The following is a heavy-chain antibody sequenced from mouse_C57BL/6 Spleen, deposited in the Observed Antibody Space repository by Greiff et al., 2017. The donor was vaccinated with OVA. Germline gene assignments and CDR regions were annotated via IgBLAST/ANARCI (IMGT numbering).Heavy chain of an antibody. CDR3: ANLYYSNYVSFDY. V-gene: IGHV1-22*01. Sequence: VQLKESGPELVKPGASVKMSCKASGYTFTDYNMHWVKQSHGKSLEWIGYINPNNGGTSYNQKFKGKATLTVNKSSSTAYMELRILTSEDSAVYYCANLYYSNYVSFDYWGQGTTLTVSS. D-gene: IGHD2-5*01. J-gene: IGHJ2*01. CDR2: INPNNGGT. CDR1: GYTFTDYN.